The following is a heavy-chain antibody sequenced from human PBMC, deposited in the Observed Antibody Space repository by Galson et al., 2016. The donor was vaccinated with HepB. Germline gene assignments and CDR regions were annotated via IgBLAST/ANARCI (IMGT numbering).Heavy chain of an antibody. CDR1: FTGYY. CDR3: ATSYWDYVY. CDR2: INPNSGDT. Sequence: FTGYYMHWVRQAPGQGLEWMGWINPNSGDTNYAQKFQGRVTMTRDTSISTAYMELNRLRSDDTAVYYCATSYWDYVYWGQGTLVTVSS. V-gene: IGHV1-2*02. J-gene: IGHJ4*02. D-gene: IGHD1-7*01.